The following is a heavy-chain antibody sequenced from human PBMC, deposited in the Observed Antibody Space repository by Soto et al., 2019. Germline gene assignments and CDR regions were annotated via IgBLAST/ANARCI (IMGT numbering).Heavy chain of an antibody. Sequence: QLQLQESGPGLVKPSETLSLTCTVSAGSISRSNYYCGWIRQPPGKGLEWIGSMYSSGNTYYKPSLKSRVTISVDTTTNQFSLKQTSVTAADTGVYYCARQPYDSRGYYYGAWGQGTLVTVSS. CDR2: MYSSGNT. J-gene: IGHJ5*02. CDR3: ARQPYDSRGYYYGA. V-gene: IGHV4-39*01. CDR1: AGSISRSNYY. D-gene: IGHD3-22*01.